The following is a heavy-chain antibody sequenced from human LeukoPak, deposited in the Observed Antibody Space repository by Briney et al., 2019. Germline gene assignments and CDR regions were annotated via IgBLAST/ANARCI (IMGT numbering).Heavy chain of an antibody. V-gene: IGHV3-23*01. CDR2: ISGSGGST. CDR1: GFTFSSYA. J-gene: IGHJ4*02. Sequence: GGSLRLSCAASGFTFSSYAMSWVREAPGKGLEWGSAISGSGGSTYYADSVKGRFTISRDNSKNTLYLQMNSLRAGDTAVYYCAKCGDGYNYYHYWGQGTLVTVSS. D-gene: IGHD5-24*01. CDR3: AKCGDGYNYYHY.